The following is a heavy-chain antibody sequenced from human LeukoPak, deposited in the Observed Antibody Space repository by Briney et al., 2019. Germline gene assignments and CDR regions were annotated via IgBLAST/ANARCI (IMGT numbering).Heavy chain of an antibody. V-gene: IGHV1-18*01. CDR3: ARDLRNYGAFVFDY. CDR1: GYTFINYG. Sequence: ASVMVSFKASGYTFINYGITWVRQAPGQGLEWMGWINPYNGDTNYAQKFQGRVTMTRDKSTSTAYMEMRSLRSDDTAVYYCARDLRNYGAFVFDYWGQGTLVTVSP. CDR2: INPYNGDT. D-gene: IGHD4/OR15-4a*01. J-gene: IGHJ4*02.